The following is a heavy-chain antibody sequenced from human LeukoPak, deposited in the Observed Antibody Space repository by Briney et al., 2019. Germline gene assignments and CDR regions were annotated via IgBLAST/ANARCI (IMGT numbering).Heavy chain of an antibody. Sequence: PSETLSLTCAVYGGSFSGYYWSWIRQPPGKGLEWIGEINHSGSTNYNPSLKSRVTISVDTSKNQFSLKLSSVTAADTAVYYCASSAWALGKLFDCWGQGTLVTVSS. CDR3: ASSAWALGKLFDC. V-gene: IGHV4-34*01. D-gene: IGHD7-27*01. CDR1: GGSFSGYY. J-gene: IGHJ4*02. CDR2: INHSGST.